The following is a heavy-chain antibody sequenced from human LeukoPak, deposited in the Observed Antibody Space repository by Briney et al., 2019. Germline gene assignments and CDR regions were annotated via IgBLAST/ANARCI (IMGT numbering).Heavy chain of an antibody. D-gene: IGHD6-19*01. V-gene: IGHV3-30*04. CDR3: AGGLSSGCPSDY. CDR1: GFTFSSYA. Sequence: GGSLRLSCAASGFTFSSYAMHWVRQAPDKGLEWVAIISYDGRNKYYADSVKGRLSISRNNSKNTLDLQMNSLRPEDTAVYYCAGGLSSGCPSDYWGQGTLVTVSS. J-gene: IGHJ4*02. CDR2: ISYDGRNK.